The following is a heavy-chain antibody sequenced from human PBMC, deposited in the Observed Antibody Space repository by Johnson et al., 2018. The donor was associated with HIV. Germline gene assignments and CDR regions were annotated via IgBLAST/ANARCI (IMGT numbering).Heavy chain of an antibody. D-gene: IGHD2-15*01. J-gene: IGHJ3*02. CDR2: ISSNGGST. CDR3: ARESRGVVVVTQGAFDI. CDR1: GFTFSSYA. Sequence: VQLVESGGGLVQPGGSLRLSCAASGFTFSSYAMHWVRQAPGKGLEYVSAISSNGGSTYYANSVKGRLTISRDKSKNTLYLQMGRLRAEDTAVYYCARESRGVVVVTQGAFDICGQGTLVTFSS. V-gene: IGHV3-64*01.